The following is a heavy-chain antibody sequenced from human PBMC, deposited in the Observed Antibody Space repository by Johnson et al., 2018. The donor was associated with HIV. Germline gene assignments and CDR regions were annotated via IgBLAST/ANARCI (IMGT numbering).Heavy chain of an antibody. CDR1: GFTFSTYA. CDR2: ISAGGGST. D-gene: IGHD1-26*01. CDR3: AKASPNGPMWVFDAFDK. V-gene: IGHV3-23*04. J-gene: IGHJ3*02. Sequence: VQLVESGGGVVQPGRSLRLSCAASGFTFSTYAMHWVRQAPGKGLEWVSAISAGGGSTFFTDSVKGRFTISRDNSKNSVYLQMNSLRAEDTAIYYCAKASPNGPMWVFDAFDKWGQGTMVTVSS.